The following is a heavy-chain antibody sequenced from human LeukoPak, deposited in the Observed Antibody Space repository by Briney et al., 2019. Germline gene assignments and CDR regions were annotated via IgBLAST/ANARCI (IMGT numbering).Heavy chain of an antibody. D-gene: IGHD3-3*01. CDR3: ARDGVWLAIFGVITRNAFDI. CDR1: GFTLSDYY. V-gene: IGHV3-7*01. J-gene: IGHJ3*02. Sequence: QSGGSLRLSCAASGFTLSDYYMSWIRQAPGKGLEWVANIKEDGSEKNYLDSVKGRFTISRDHAKNSLYLQMHSLRVEDTAVYYCARDGVWLAIFGVITRNAFDIWGQGTMVTVSS. CDR2: IKEDGSEK.